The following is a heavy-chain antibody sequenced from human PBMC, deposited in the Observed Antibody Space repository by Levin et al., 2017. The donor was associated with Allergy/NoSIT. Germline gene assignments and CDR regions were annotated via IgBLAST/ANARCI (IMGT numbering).Heavy chain of an antibody. CDR2: IKQDGSEK. CDR3: ARESYMTTVTPSDAFDS. J-gene: IGHJ3*02. D-gene: IGHD4-17*01. V-gene: IGHV3-7*01. CDR1: GFTFSSYW. Sequence: SCAASGFTFSSYWMSWVRQAPGKGLEWVANIKQDGSEKYYVDSVKGRFTISRDNAKNSLYLQMNSLRAEDTAVYYCARESYMTTVTPSDAFDSWGQGTMVTVSS.